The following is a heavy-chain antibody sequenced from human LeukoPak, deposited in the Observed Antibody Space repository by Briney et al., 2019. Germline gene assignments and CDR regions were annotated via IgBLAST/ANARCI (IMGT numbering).Heavy chain of an antibody. V-gene: IGHV3-48*01. CDR2: ISSSSSTI. CDR1: GFTFSSYT. Sequence: GGSLRLSCAASGFTFSSYTMSGVRQAPGKGLEWVSYISSSSSTIYYADSVKGRFTISRDNAKNSLYLQMNSLRAEDTAVYYCARIAFGGYSYYFDYWGQGTLVTVSS. D-gene: IGHD3-22*01. J-gene: IGHJ4*02. CDR3: ARIAFGGYSYYFDY.